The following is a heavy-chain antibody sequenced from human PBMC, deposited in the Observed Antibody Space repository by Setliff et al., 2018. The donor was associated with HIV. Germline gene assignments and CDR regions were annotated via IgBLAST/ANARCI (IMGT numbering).Heavy chain of an antibody. CDR1: GDSISSSSYY. Sequence: SETLSLTCSVSGDSISSSSYYWGWIRQPPGKGLEWIGSIYYSGSTYYNPSLNSRVTISVDASKNQFSLKLSSVTAADTAVYYCARDFEASKHCSGGSCPFDYWGQGTLVTVSS. CDR2: IYYSGST. CDR3: ARDFEASKHCSGGSCPFDY. J-gene: IGHJ4*02. D-gene: IGHD2-15*01. V-gene: IGHV4-39*07.